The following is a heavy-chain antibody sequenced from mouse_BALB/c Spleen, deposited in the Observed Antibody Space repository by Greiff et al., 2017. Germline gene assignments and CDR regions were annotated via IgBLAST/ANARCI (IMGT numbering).Heavy chain of an antibody. CDR1: GYTFTSYN. CDR3: ARSPMADGYSAWFAY. V-gene: IGHV1-12*01. Sequence: QGQLQQPGAELVKPGASVKMSCKASGYTFTSYNMHWVKQTPGQGLEWIGAIYPGNGDTSYNQKFKGKATLTADKSSSTAYMQLSSLTSEDSAVYYCARSPMADGYSAWFAYWGQGTLVTVSA. CDR2: IYPGNGDT. J-gene: IGHJ3*01. D-gene: IGHD2-3*01.